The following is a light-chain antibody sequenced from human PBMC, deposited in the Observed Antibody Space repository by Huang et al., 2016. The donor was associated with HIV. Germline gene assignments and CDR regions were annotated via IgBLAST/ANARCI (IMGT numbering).Light chain of an antibody. V-gene: IGKV1-39*01. J-gene: IGKJ4*01. Sequence: DIQMTQSPSSLSASVGDRVTITCRASQSINSYLNWYQQKPGKAPKVLIYAASSLQSGGPSRFSGSGSGTDFTLTINSLQPEDFAIYYCQQSYNTPLTFGGGTRLEIK. CDR1: QSINSY. CDR2: AAS. CDR3: QQSYNTPLT.